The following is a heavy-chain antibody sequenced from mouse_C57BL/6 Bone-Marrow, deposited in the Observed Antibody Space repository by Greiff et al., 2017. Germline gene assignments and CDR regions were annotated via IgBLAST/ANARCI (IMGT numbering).Heavy chain of an antibody. CDR3: TRDEANWEGAFDY. CDR2: ISSGGDYI. CDR1: GFTFSSYA. J-gene: IGHJ2*01. V-gene: IGHV5-9-1*02. D-gene: IGHD4-1*02. Sequence: EVQRVESGEGLVKPGGSLKLSCAASGFTFSSYAMSWVRQTPEKRLEWVAYISSGGDYIYYADTVKGRFTISRDNARNTLYLQMSSLKSEDTAMYYCTRDEANWEGAFDYWGQGTTLTVSS.